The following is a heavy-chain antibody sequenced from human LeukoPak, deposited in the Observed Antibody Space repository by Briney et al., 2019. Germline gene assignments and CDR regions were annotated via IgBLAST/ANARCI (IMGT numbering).Heavy chain of an antibody. CDR1: GFIFSSYG. V-gene: IGHV3-23*01. CDR3: ARDQWELLNGMDV. CDR2: TSTRGGST. D-gene: IGHD1-26*01. Sequence: GGSLRLSCAASGFIFSSYGMSWVRQAPGKGLEWISSTSTRGGSTFYADSVKGRFFISRDNSNNTLFLLMNSLRVDDTAVYYCARDQWELLNGMDVWGQGTTVTVSS. J-gene: IGHJ6*02.